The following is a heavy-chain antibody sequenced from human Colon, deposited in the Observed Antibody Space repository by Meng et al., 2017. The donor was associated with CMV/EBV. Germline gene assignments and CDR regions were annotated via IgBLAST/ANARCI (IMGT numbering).Heavy chain of an antibody. D-gene: IGHD3-10*01. CDR3: ARGPSTPYSYGSGSSNWFDP. J-gene: IGHJ5*02. Sequence: FTDYYIHWVRQAPGQGLEWIGWIDPNSGGTSDAPKFQGRVTMTGDTSISTAYMGLSRLTYDDTAVYYCARGPSTPYSYGSGSSNWFDPWGQGSLVTVSS. CDR1: FTDYY. CDR2: IDPNSGGT. V-gene: IGHV1-2*02.